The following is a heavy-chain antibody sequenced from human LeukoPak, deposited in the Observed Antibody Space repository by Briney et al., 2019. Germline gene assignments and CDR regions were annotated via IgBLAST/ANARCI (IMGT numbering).Heavy chain of an antibody. V-gene: IGHV4-34*01. CDR1: GFTFSSYA. CDR3: VRGRRGYYYDSYWFDP. CDR2: INHSGST. J-gene: IGHJ5*02. Sequence: GSLRLSCAASGFTFSSYAMNWVRQAPGKGLEWIGEINHSGSTNYNPSLKSRVTISVDTSKNQFSLKLSSVTAADTAVYYCVRGRRGYYYDSYWFDPWGQGTLVTVSS. D-gene: IGHD3-22*01.